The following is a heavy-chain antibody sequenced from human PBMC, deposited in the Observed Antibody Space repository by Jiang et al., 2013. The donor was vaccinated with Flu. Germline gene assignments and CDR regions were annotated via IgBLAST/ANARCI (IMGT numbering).Heavy chain of an antibody. CDR1: GGTFSSYA. J-gene: IGHJ6*02. D-gene: IGHD3-3*01. V-gene: IGHV1-69*01. Sequence: SGAEVKKPGSSVKVSCKASGGTFSSYAISWVRQAPGQGLEWMGGIIPIFGTANYAQKFQGRVTITADESTSTAYMELSSLRSEDTAVYYCARDFWSGYSHYYYGMDVWGQGTTVTVSS. CDR3: ARDFWSGYSHYYYGMDV. CDR2: IIPIFGTA.